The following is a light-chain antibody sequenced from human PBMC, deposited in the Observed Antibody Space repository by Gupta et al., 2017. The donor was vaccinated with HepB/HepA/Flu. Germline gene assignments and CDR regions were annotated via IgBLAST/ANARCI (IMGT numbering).Light chain of an antibody. CDR3: AAWDDSLSGV. CDR1: SSNIGSNY. V-gene: IGLV1-47*01. CDR2: RNN. Sequence: QSVLPQPPSASGTPGQTVTILCSGSSSNIGSNYVYWYQQLPGTAPKLLIYRNNQRPSGVPDRFSGSKSGTSASLAISGLRSEDEADYYCAAWDDSLSGVFGGGTKLTVL. J-gene: IGLJ3*02.